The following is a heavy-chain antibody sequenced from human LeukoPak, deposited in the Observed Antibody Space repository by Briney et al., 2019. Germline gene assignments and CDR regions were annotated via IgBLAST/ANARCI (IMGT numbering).Heavy chain of an antibody. D-gene: IGHD3-16*02. Sequence: SETLSLTCTVSGGSISSYYWSWIRQPPGKGLEWIGYIYYSGSINYNPSLKSRVTISVDTSKNQFSLKLSSVTAADTAVYYCARGRGFDYVWGSYRSSFDIWGQGTMVTVSS. CDR1: GGSISSYY. V-gene: IGHV4-59*01. CDR3: ARGRGFDYVWGSYRSSFDI. J-gene: IGHJ3*02. CDR2: IYYSGSI.